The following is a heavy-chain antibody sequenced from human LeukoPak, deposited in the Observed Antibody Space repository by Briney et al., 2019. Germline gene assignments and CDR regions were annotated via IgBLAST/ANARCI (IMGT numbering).Heavy chain of an antibody. Sequence: ASVKVSCKASGYTFTSYYMHWVRQAPGQGLEWMGIINPSGGSTSYAQKFQGRVIMTRDMSTSTAYMELRSLRSDDTAVYYCARDSYYDSSGYPDYWGQGTLVTVSS. CDR3: ARDSYYDSSGYPDY. CDR1: GYTFTSYY. J-gene: IGHJ4*02. CDR2: INPSGGST. V-gene: IGHV1-46*01. D-gene: IGHD3-22*01.